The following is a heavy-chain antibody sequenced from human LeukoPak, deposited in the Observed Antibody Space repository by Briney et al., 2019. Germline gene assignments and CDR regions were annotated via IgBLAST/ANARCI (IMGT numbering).Heavy chain of an antibody. CDR2: ISSSGSAI. V-gene: IGHV3-48*03. CDR3: ANPRSSSSYGMDV. CDR1: GFTYSSYE. J-gene: IGHJ6*02. D-gene: IGHD6-6*01. Sequence: PGGSLTLSCAASGFTYSSYEMNWVRQAPGKGLEWVSYISSSGSAIYYADSVKGRFTISRDNAKNSLYLQMNSLRAEDTAVYYCANPRSSSSYGMDVWGQGTTVTVSS.